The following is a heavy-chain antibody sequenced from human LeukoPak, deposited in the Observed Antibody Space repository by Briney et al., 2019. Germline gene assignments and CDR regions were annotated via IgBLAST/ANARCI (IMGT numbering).Heavy chain of an antibody. V-gene: IGHV3-20*01. CDR2: INWNGGST. CDR1: GFTFDDYG. J-gene: IGHJ5*02. CDR3: ARRSVSGSYAP. Sequence: GGSLRLSCAASGFTFDDYGMSWVRQAPGKGLEWVSGINWNGGSTGYADSVKGRFTISRDNAKNSLYLQMNSLRAEDTALYHCARRSVSGSYAPWGQGTLVTVSS. D-gene: IGHD1-26*01.